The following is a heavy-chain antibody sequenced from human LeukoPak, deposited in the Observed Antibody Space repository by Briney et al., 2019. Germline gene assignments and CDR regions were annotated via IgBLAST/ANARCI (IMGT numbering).Heavy chain of an antibody. CDR3: ARTKQQLVLDI. J-gene: IGHJ3*02. D-gene: IGHD6-13*01. V-gene: IGHV4-59*08. CDR2: IYYSGST. CDR1: GGSISSYY. Sequence: SETLSLTCTVSGGSISSYYWSWIRQPPGKGLEWIGYIYYSGSTNYNPSLKSRVTISVDTSKNQFSLKLSSVTAVDTAVYYCARTKQQLVLDIWGQGTMVTVSS.